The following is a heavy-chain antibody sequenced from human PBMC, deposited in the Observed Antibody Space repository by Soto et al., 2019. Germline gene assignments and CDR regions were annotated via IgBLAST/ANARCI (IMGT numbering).Heavy chain of an antibody. CDR2: TYYSGNT. D-gene: IGHD6-6*01. CDR1: SASLSSSTDY. Sequence: QLQLQESGPGLVKPSETLSLTCSVSSASLSSSTDYWSLIRQPPGRGPEWIGSTYYSGNTYYKPSLKSRVSISIDTSRNQFSLKLTSVTAADTGVYYCASSSPFHYWGPGILVTVSS. V-gene: IGHV4-39*01. J-gene: IGHJ4*02. CDR3: ASSSPFHY.